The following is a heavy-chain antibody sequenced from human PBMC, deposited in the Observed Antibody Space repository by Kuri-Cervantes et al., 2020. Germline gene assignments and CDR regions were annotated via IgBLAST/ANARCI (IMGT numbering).Heavy chain of an antibody. CDR1: GFSLSTSGVG. V-gene: IGHV2-5*02. CDR2: IYWDDDK. D-gene: IGHD6-19*01. CDR3: AHSVPLAVAGPPGNWFDP. J-gene: IGHJ5*02. Sequence: SGPTLVKPTQTLTLTCTFSGFSLSTSGVGVGWIRQPPGKALEWLALIYWDDDKRYSPSLRSRLTVTKDTSKNQVVLTMTNMDPVDTATYYCAHSVPLAVAGPPGNWFDPWGQGTLVTVSS.